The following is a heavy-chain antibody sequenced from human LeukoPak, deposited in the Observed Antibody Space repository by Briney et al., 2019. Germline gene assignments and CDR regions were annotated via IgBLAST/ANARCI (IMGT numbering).Heavy chain of an antibody. CDR3: AGSIAVAGTIGY. Sequence: GGSLRLSCAASGFTFSSYGMHWVRQAPGKGLEWVAVIWYDGSNKYYADSVKGRFTISRDNSKNTLYLQMNSLRAEDTAVYYCAGSIAVAGTIGYWGQGTLVTVSS. CDR1: GFTFSSYG. CDR2: IWYDGSNK. D-gene: IGHD6-19*01. V-gene: IGHV3-33*01. J-gene: IGHJ4*02.